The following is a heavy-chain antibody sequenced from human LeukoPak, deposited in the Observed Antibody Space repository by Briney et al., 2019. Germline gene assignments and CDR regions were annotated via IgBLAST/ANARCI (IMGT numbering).Heavy chain of an antibody. CDR3: ARRRFGDFLVDY. CDR2: IYPGDSET. V-gene: IGHV5-51*01. D-gene: IGHD3-10*01. Sequence: GESLKISCKGSGYIFTTYWIAWVRQMPGKGLEWMGVIYPGDSETRYSPSFQGQVTTSVDKSITTAYLQLSSLKASDTAIYYCARRRFGDFLVDYWGQGTLVTVSS. CDR1: GYIFTTYW. J-gene: IGHJ4*02.